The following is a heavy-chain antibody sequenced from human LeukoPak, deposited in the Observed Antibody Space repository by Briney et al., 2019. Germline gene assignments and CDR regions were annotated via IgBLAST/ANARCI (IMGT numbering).Heavy chain of an antibody. J-gene: IGHJ4*02. V-gene: IGHV1-3*01. Sequence: ASVKVSCKASGYTFTSYAMHWVRQAPGQRLEWMGWINAGNGNTKYSQEFQGRVTITRDTSASTAYMELRSLRSDDTAVYYCARDLYDSSGYFDYWGQGTLVTVSS. CDR2: INAGNGNT. D-gene: IGHD3-22*01. CDR3: ARDLYDSSGYFDY. CDR1: GYTFTSYA.